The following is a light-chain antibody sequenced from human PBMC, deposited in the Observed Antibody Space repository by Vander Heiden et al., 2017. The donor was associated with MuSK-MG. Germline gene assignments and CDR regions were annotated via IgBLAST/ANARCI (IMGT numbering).Light chain of an antibody. CDR1: SSDVGGYNY. J-gene: IGLJ2*01. CDR3: CSSTNSSTHGVV. CDR2: DVS. Sequence: ALTQPASVSGSPGQSITISCTGTSSDVGGYNYVSWYHQHPGKAPKLMIYDVSNRPSGVSNRFSGAKSGNTASPITYSLQAEDEADDYYCSSTNSSTHGVVFGGGTKLTVL. V-gene: IGLV2-14*01.